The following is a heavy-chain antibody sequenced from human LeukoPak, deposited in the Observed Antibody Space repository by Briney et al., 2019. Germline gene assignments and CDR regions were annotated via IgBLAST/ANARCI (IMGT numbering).Heavy chain of an antibody. J-gene: IGHJ4*02. D-gene: IGHD3-10*01. CDR2: IYYSGST. V-gene: IGHV4-59*01. CDR1: GDSISSYY. CDR3: ARARDIAVSYFRELLSSETYFDY. Sequence: SETLSLTCTVSGDSISSYYWSWIRQPPGKGLEWIGYIYYSGSTNYNPSLKSRVTISLDTSKNQFSLKLTSVTAADTAVYYCARARDIAVSYFRELLSSETYFDYWGQGTLVIVSS.